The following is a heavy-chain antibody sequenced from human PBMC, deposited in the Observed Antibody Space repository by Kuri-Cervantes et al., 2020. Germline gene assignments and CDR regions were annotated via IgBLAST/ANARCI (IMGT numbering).Heavy chain of an antibody. CDR1: GYTFTSYG. J-gene: IGHJ3*02. Sequence: ASVKVSCKASGYTFTSYGISWVRQAPGQGLEWMGWISAYNGNTNYAQKFQGRVTMTRNTSISTAYMELSSLRSEDTAVYYCARGGSGLMDGRAFDIWGQGTMVTVSS. V-gene: IGHV1-18*01. D-gene: IGHD2-2*03. CDR3: ARGGSGLMDGRAFDI. CDR2: ISAYNGNT.